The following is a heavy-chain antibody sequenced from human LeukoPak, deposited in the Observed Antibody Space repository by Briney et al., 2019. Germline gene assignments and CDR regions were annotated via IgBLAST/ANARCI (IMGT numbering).Heavy chain of an antibody. CDR1: GYTFTGYY. CDR3: ARGITMVRGVIITFAWYFDL. J-gene: IGHJ2*01. CDR2: INPNSGGT. Sequence: ASVKVSCKASGYTFTGYYMHWARQAPGQGLEWMGWINPNSGGTNYAQKFQGRVTTTRDTSISTAYMELSRLRSDDTAVYYCARGITMVRGVIITFAWYFDLWGRGTLVTVSS. D-gene: IGHD3-10*01. V-gene: IGHV1-2*02.